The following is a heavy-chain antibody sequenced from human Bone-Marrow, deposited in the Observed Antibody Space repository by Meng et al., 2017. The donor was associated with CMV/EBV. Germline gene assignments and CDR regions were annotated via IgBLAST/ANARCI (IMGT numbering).Heavy chain of an antibody. CDR1: GYTFTSYG. V-gene: IGHV1-18*01. CDR3: ARDYRGLLPKHIVGATTGY. J-gene: IGHJ4*02. D-gene: IGHD1-26*01. CDR2: ISAYNGNT. Sequence: ASVKVSCKASGYTFTSYGISWVRQAPGQGLEWMGWISAYNGNTNYAQKLQGRVTMTTDTSTSTAYMELRSLRSDDTAVYYCARDYRGLLPKHIVGATTGYWGQGTLVTVYS.